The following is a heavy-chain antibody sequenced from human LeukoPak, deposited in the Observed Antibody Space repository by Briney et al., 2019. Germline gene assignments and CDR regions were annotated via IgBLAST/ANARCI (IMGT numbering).Heavy chain of an antibody. D-gene: IGHD5-12*01. CDR2: INHSGST. V-gene: IGHV4-34*01. CDR3: ARGDSGYEFFDY. CDR1: GGSFSGYY. Sequence: SETLSLTCAVYGGSFSGYYRSWMRQPPGKGLEWIGEINHSGSTNYNPSLKSRVTISVDTSKNQFSLKLSSVTAADTAVYYCARGDSGYEFFDYWGQGTLVTVSS. J-gene: IGHJ4*02.